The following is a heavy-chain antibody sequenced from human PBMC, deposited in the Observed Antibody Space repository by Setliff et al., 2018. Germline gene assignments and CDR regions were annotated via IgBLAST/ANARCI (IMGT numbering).Heavy chain of an antibody. V-gene: IGHV1-69*06. CDR3: ALEYSNSSPTVYYYMDV. D-gene: IGHD6-6*01. J-gene: IGHJ6*03. CDR1: GGTFSSNS. CDR2: ITPIFGSA. Sequence: SVKVSCKASGGTFSSNSVSWVRQAPGQGLEWMGRITPIFGSADYAQKFQGRVTITADKSTSTAYMELSRLTSEDTAVYYCALEYSNSSPTVYYYMDVWGKGTTVTVSS.